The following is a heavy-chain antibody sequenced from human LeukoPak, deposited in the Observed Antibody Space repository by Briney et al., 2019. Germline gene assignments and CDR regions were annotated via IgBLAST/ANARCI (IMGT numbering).Heavy chain of an antibody. CDR2: IREEGDPT. D-gene: IGHD6-19*01. V-gene: IGHV3-23*01. CDR1: LLIFTKYS. J-gene: IGHJ4*02. Sequence: GGSLPLSCLGCLLIFTKYSMHWVGPPGGRGLDGVGVIREEGDPTHYADSVSGGFIISRDNSKNMLYLQMNSLRAEDTAIYYCAKDGHCHDSGCPTKIVVAGYIDRWGQGTLVTVSS. CDR3: AKDGHCHDSGCPTKIVVAGYIDR.